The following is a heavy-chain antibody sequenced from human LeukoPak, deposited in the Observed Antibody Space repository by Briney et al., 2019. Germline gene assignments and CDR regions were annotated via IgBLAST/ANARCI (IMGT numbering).Heavy chain of an antibody. CDR1: GFSFSSYW. CDR2: INSDGSST. Sequence: GGSPRLSCAASGFSFSSYWMHWVRQAPGKGLVWVSRINSDGSSTSYADSVQGRFTISRDNAKNTLYLQMNSLRAEDTAVYYCARATLLVRGVDADMDVWGKGTTVTVSS. D-gene: IGHD3-10*01. J-gene: IGHJ6*03. CDR3: ARATLLVRGVDADMDV. V-gene: IGHV3-74*01.